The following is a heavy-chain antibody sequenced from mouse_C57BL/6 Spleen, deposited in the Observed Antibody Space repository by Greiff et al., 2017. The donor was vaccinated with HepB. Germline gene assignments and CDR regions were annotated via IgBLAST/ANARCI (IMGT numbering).Heavy chain of an antibody. J-gene: IGHJ2*01. D-gene: IGHD1-2*01. CDR1: GYSITSGYG. CDR2: ISYSGST. CDR3: ARTARIKY. Sequence: EVKLQESGPGLVKPSQSLSLTCTVTGYSITSGYGWNWIRQFPGNKLEWMGYISYSGSTKYNPSLKSRISITRDTSKNQFFLQLNSGTTEDTATYYCARTARIKYWGQGTTLTVSS. V-gene: IGHV3-2*02.